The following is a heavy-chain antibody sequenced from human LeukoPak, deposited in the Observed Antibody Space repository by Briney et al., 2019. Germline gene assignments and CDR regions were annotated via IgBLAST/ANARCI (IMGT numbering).Heavy chain of an antibody. D-gene: IGHD6-13*01. J-gene: IGHJ4*02. V-gene: IGHV4-59*01. CDR3: ARATSGSWSTLFDY. CDR2: IYSSGTT. Sequence: NPSEPLSLTCTVSGGSISPYYWSWIRQPPGKGLEWIAYIYSSGTTNYNPSLKSRVTISVDTSKNQFSLKLTSVTAADTALYYCARATSGSWSTLFDYWGQGTLVTVSS. CDR1: GGSISPYY.